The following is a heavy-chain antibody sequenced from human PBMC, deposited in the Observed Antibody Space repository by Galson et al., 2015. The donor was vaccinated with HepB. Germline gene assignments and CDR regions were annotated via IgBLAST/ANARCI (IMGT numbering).Heavy chain of an antibody. J-gene: IGHJ4*02. D-gene: IGHD6-6*01. CDR2: ISAGGVRT. Sequence: SLRLSCAASGFIFSNYAMSWVRQAPGKGLEWVSAISAGGVRTYYVDSVKGRFTISKDNSKNTLYLQMNSLRVEDTAIYYCAKGRGAYSTSSTRYFDYWGQGTLVTVSS. CDR3: AKGRGAYSTSSTRYFDY. CDR1: GFIFSNYA. V-gene: IGHV3-23*01.